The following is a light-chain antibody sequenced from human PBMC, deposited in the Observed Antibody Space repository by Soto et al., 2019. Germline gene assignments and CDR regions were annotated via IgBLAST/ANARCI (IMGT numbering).Light chain of an antibody. CDR3: SSYTGSRTPYV. CDR2: EVS. CDR1: SSDIGDYDY. J-gene: IGLJ1*01. V-gene: IGLV2-14*01. Sequence: QSALTQPASLSGSPGQSITISCTGSSSDIGDYDYVSWYQQHPGKAPKVLISEVSNRPSGVSNRFSGSKSGNTASLTISGLQDEDEADYYCSSYTGSRTPYVFGTGTKVTVL.